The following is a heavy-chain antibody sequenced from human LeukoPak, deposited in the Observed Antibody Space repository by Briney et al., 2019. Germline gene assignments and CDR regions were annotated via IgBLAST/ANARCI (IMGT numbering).Heavy chain of an antibody. CDR2: IYYSGST. V-gene: IGHV4-59*08. CDR1: GGSISSYY. J-gene: IGHJ4*02. Sequence: SSETLSLTCTVSGGSISSYYWSWIRQPPGKGLEWIGYIYYSGSTNYNPSLKSRVTISVDTSRNQFSLRLTSVTAADTAVYYCARHSVYGSGGYFDPFDYWGQGTLVTVSS. CDR3: ARHSVYGSGGYFDPFDY. D-gene: IGHD3-22*01.